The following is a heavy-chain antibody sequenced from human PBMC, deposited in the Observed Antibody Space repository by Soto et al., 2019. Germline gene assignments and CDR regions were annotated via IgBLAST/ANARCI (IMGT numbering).Heavy chain of an antibody. Sequence: PSETLSLTCAVSGYSISSGYYWGWIRPPPGKGLEWIGSIYHIGITYYNPSLKSRVTISVDTSKNQFSLKLSSVTAADTAVYYCASVSVFGYVRYSSSTPGYGMDVLGQGSTVTVSS. D-gene: IGHD6-6*01. CDR2: IYHIGIT. CDR1: GYSISSGYY. CDR3: ASVSVFGYVRYSSSTPGYGMDV. J-gene: IGHJ6*02. V-gene: IGHV4-38-2*01.